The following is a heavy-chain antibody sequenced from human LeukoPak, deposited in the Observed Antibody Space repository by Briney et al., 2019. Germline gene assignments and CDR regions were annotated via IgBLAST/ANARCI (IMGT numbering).Heavy chain of an antibody. J-gene: IGHJ5*02. V-gene: IGHV4-39*02. Sequence: SETLSLTCTVSGGSISSSNYYWGWIRQPPGKGLEWIGTIYYSGSTYYNPSLKSRVTISVDTSKNQFSLKLTSVTAADTAVYYCARAEKSWIQLWFTWGQGTLVTVSS. CDR1: GGSISSSNYY. CDR3: ARAEKSWIQLWFT. CDR2: IYYSGST. D-gene: IGHD5-18*01.